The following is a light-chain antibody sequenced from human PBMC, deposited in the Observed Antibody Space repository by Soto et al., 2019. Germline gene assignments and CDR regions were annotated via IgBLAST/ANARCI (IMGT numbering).Light chain of an antibody. CDR2: GAS. V-gene: IGKV3-15*01. Sequence: EIVMTQSPATLSVSPGERATLSCRASQSVSSNLAWYQQKPGQAPRLLIYGASTRATGIPARFSGSGSGTELTLTISSLQSEDFAVYYCQRYNNWPTSLTFGGGTKVEIK. J-gene: IGKJ4*01. CDR1: QSVSSN. CDR3: QRYNNWPTSLT.